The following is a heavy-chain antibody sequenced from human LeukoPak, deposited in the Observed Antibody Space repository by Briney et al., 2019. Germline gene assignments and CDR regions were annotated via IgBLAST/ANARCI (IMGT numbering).Heavy chain of an antibody. V-gene: IGHV4-59*01. CDR2: IYSSGST. D-gene: IGHD2-15*01. CDR1: VCSISTYF. CDR3: SRGGYLKTDWFDP. Sequence: PSETLSLTCTVSVCSISTYFWSWLRQPPGKGLEWIAYIYSSGSTTYNPSLRSRVTISVDTSKNQFSLKLNSVTVADTAVYYCSRGGYLKTDWFDPWGQGTLVTVSS. J-gene: IGHJ5*02.